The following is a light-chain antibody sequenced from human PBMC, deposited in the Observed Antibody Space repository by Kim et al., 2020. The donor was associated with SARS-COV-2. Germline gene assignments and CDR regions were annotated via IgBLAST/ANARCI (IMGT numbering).Light chain of an antibody. J-gene: IGKJ1*01. CDR1: QSISSW. V-gene: IGKV1-5*03. Sequence: DIQMTQSPSTLSASVGDRVTITCRASQSISSWLAWYQQKPGKAPKLLMYKASTLKSGVPSRFSGSGSGTEFTLTISSLQPDDFATYYCQQDNSYPWTFGQGTKVDIK. CDR3: QQDNSYPWT. CDR2: KAS.